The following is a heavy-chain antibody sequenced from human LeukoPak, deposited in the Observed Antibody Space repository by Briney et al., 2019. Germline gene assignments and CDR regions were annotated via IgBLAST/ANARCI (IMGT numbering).Heavy chain of an antibody. CDR3: AKSVVQSAKSYYYYIDV. V-gene: IGHV3-23*01. CDR1: GHTFSSSA. CDR2: NSGSGRST. D-gene: IGHD2-2*01. Sequence: GGSLRLSCAISGHTFSSSAMGWVRQAPGRGLGWVSANSGSGRSTYYADSVKRRCTISRHNSQNPLHLQKNSLKAEDKAEYYCAKSVVQSAKSYYYYIDVWGEGTTLSVPS. J-gene: IGHJ6*03.